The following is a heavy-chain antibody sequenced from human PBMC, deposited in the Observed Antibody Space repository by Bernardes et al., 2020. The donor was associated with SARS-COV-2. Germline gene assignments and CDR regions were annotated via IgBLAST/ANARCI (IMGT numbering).Heavy chain of an antibody. CDR2: IYYRGIT. J-gene: IGHJ3*02. CDR1: DYSISSGHW. CDR3: AKSSTIFDAFDI. Sequence: SETLSLTCAVSDYSISSGHWWGCIRQPPGKGLEWIGYIYYRGITHFNPSLKSRVTMSVDTSKNQFSLNLTSVTAVDTAVYYCAKSSTIFDAFDIWGRGTMVTVSS. D-gene: IGHD3-3*01. V-gene: IGHV4-28*01.